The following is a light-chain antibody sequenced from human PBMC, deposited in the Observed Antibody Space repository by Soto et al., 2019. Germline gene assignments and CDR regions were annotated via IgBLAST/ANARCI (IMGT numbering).Light chain of an antibody. CDR3: SSYAATSNVV. Sequence: QSALTQPPSASGSPGQSVTISCTGTSSDVGGFNYVFWYQQHPGKAPKLIIYEVTERPSGVPDRFSGSKSGNTASLTVSGLQADDEADYYCSSYAATSNVVFGGGTKLTVL. V-gene: IGLV2-8*01. J-gene: IGLJ2*01. CDR1: SSDVGGFNY. CDR2: EVT.